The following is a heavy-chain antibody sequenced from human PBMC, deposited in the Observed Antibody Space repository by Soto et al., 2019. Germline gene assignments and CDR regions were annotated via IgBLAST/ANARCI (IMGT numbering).Heavy chain of an antibody. V-gene: IGHV3-9*01. CDR1: GFTFDDYA. D-gene: IGHD2-15*01. CDR3: AKDNIDGSDYYYYYMDV. Sequence: EVQLVESGGGLVQPGRSLRLSCAASGFTFDDYAMHWVRQAPGKGLGWVSGISWNSGSIGYADSVKGRFTISRDNAKNSLYLQMNSLRAEDTALYYCAKDNIDGSDYYYYYMDVWGKGTTVTVSS. CDR2: ISWNSGSI. J-gene: IGHJ6*03.